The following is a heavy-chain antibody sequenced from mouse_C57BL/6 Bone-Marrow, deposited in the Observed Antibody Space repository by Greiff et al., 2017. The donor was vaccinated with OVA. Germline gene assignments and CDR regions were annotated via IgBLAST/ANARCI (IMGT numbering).Heavy chain of an antibody. CDR2: IDPEGGDT. Sequence: EVQLVESGAELVRPGASVKLSCTASGFTFKDYYMPWVKQRPEQGLEWIGRIDPEGGDTEYASKFQGKATITADTSSNPAYLQLSSLTSEDTAVNYCTRKNYSNYGFAYWGQGTLVTVSA. D-gene: IGHD2-5*01. CDR1: GFTFKDYY. CDR3: TRKNYSNYGFAY. J-gene: IGHJ3*01. V-gene: IGHV14-1*01.